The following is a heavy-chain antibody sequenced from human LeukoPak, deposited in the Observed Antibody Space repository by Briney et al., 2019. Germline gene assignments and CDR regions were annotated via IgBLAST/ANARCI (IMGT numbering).Heavy chain of an antibody. CDR2: INHSGST. CDR3: ARDLTGRYYFDS. V-gene: IGHV4-34*01. CDR1: GGSFSGYY. Sequence: SETLSLTCAVYGGSFSGYYWSWIRQPPGKGLEWIGEINHSGSTNYNPSLKRRLTISVDTSKNQFSLKLSSVSAADTAVYYCARDLTGRYYFDSWGQGTLVTVSS. J-gene: IGHJ4*02. D-gene: IGHD2-2*01.